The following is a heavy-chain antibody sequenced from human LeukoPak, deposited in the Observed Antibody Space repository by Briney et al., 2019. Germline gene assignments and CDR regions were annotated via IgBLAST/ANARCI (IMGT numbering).Heavy chain of an antibody. CDR3: AKDPYNTAVANTNGWFDP. J-gene: IGHJ5*02. D-gene: IGHD6-19*01. CDR1: GFTFSSYA. V-gene: IGHV3-23*01. Sequence: GGSLRLSCAASGFTFSSYAMSWVRRAPGKWLEWVSSISGSGGNTYYAQSVKGRFTISRDNSENTLYLQMDTLRADDTALYFCAKDPYNTAVANTNGWFDPCGKGTLVTVSS. CDR2: ISGSGGNT.